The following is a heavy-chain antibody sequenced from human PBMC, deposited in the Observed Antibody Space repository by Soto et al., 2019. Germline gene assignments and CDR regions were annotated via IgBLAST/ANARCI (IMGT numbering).Heavy chain of an antibody. Sequence: SETLSLTCAVYGGSFSSYYWSWIRQPPGKGLEWIGYIYYSGSTNYNPSLKSRVTISVDTSKNQFSLKLSSVTAADTAVYYCARLSGSYNDRYFDYWGQGTLVTVSS. J-gene: IGHJ4*02. D-gene: IGHD1-26*01. V-gene: IGHV4-59*01. CDR2: IYYSGST. CDR1: GGSFSSYY. CDR3: ARLSGSYNDRYFDY.